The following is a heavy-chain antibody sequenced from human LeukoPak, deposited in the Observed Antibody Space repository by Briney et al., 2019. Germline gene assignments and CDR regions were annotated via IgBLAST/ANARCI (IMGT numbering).Heavy chain of an antibody. D-gene: IGHD6-13*01. CDR2: ISSSSSYI. J-gene: IGHJ4*02. CDR1: GFTFSSYS. CDR3: ARGAIAAAGKAYLDY. V-gene: IGHV3-21*01. Sequence: GGSLRLSCAASGFTFSSYSMNWVRQAPGKGLEWVSSISSSSSYIYYADSVKGRFTISRDNAKNSLYLQMNSLGAEDTAVYYCARGAIAAAGKAYLDYWGQGTLVTVSS.